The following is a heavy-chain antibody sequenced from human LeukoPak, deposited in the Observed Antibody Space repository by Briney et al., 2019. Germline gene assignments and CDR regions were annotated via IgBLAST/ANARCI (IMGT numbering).Heavy chain of an antibody. CDR3: ARRYCSSGSCYYALDY. J-gene: IGHJ4*02. D-gene: IGHD2-15*01. V-gene: IGHV1-18*01. CDR2: ISAYNGNT. Sequence: ASVKVSCKASGYTFTIYGITWVRQAPGQGLEWMGWISAYNGNTNYAQKFQGRVTMTTDTSTSTAYMELRSLRSDDTAIYYCARRYCSSGSCYYALDYWGQGTLVTVSS. CDR1: GYTFTIYG.